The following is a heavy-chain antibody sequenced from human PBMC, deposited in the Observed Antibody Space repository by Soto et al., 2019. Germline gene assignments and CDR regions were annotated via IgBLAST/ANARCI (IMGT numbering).Heavy chain of an antibody. CDR3: KTDTAMVPGSGFVY. CDR1: GFTFSSYA. V-gene: IGHV3-23*01. CDR2: ISGSGGST. D-gene: IGHD5-18*01. J-gene: IGHJ4*02. Sequence: GGSLRLSCAASGFTFSSYAMSWVRQAPGKGLEWVSAISGSGGSTYYAESVKGRFTISRDNSKNTLYLQMNSLRAEDTAVYYCKTDTAMVPGSGFVYWGQGTLVTVCS.